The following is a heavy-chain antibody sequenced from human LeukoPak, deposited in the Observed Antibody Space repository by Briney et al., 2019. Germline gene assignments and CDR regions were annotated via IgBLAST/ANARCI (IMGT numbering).Heavy chain of an antibody. J-gene: IGHJ4*02. CDR1: GFSFSSYW. D-gene: IGHD3-3*01. CDR3: ARDGLGITIFGVVTVFDY. CDR2: IWYDGSNK. V-gene: IGHV3-33*08. Sequence: PGGSLRLSCAASGFSFSSYWMHWVRQAPGKGLEWVAVIWYDGSNKYYADSVKGRFTISRDNSKNTLYLQMNSLRAEDTAVYYCARDGLGITIFGVVTVFDYWGQGTLVTVSS.